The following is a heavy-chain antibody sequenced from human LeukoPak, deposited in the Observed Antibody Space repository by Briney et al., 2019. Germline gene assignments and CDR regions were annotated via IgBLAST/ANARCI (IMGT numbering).Heavy chain of an antibody. V-gene: IGHV4-59*01. CDR2: IYYSGST. Sequence: SETLSLTCTVSGGSISSYYWSWTRQPPGKGLEWIGYIYYSGSTNYNPSLKSRVTISVDTSKNQFSLKLSSVTAADTAVYYCARGWQQLAYFDYWGQGTLVTVSS. D-gene: IGHD6-13*01. CDR3: ARGWQQLAYFDY. J-gene: IGHJ4*02. CDR1: GGSISSYY.